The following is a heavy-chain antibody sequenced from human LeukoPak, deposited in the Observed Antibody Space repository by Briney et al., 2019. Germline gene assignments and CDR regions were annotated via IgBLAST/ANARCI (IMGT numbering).Heavy chain of an antibody. CDR1: GGTLSSYA. J-gene: IGHJ6*02. Sequence: ASVKLSCKASGGTLSSYAISWVRQAPGHGLEWIGRIVPIFGIANYAQKFQGRVTITADKSTSTAYMELSSLRSEDTAVYYCASSPRSAAATNDKYYYYGMDVWGQGTTVTVSS. V-gene: IGHV1-69*04. D-gene: IGHD2-15*01. CDR3: ASSPRSAAATNDKYYYYGMDV. CDR2: IVPIFGIA.